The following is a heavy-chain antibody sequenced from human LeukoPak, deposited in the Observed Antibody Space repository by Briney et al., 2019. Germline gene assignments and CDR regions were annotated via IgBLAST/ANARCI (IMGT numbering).Heavy chain of an antibody. CDR3: AREGSHGYYFDY. Sequence: GGSLRLSCAASGFTVSSNYMSWVRQAPGKGLEWVSSISSSSSYIYYADSVKGRFTISRDNAKNSLYLQMNSLRAEDTAVYYCAREGSHGYYFDYWGQGTLVTVSS. D-gene: IGHD6-13*01. CDR1: GFTVSSNY. V-gene: IGHV3-21*01. J-gene: IGHJ4*02. CDR2: ISSSSSYI.